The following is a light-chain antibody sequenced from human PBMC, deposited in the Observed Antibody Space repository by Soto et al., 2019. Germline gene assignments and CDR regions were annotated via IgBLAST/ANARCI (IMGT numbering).Light chain of an antibody. Sequence: FQMTQSPSTLSASVGDRVNITCRASQTIFSWLARYQQKPGKAPKLLIYKASSLESGVPSSYSGSGSGTEFTLTISGLQPDDFATYFCQQYNSYPYSFGQGTKLEIK. CDR2: KAS. CDR3: QQYNSYPYS. CDR1: QTIFSW. V-gene: IGKV1-5*03. J-gene: IGKJ2*03.